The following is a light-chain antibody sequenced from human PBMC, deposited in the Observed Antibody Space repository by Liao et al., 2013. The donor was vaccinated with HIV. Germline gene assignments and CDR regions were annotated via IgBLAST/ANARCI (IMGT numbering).Light chain of an antibody. Sequence: SYDLTQPPSVSVSPGQTARITCSGDNLGSRYASWYQQKPGQSPVLVIYQDNKRPFGIPERFSGSNSGNTATLTISGTQAMDEADYYCQAGDSGTSYVFGTGTKVTVL. J-gene: IGLJ1*01. CDR3: QAGDSGTSYV. CDR2: QDN. V-gene: IGLV3-1*01. CDR1: NLGSRY.